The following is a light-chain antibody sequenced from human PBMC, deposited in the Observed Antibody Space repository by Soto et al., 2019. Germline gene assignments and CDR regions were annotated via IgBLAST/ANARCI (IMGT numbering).Light chain of an antibody. V-gene: IGKV1-9*01. CDR3: QQLTTFPLT. Sequence: DIQLTQSPSFLSASVGDRVNITCRASQGIRNSLAWFQQKSGQAPNLLMYSASVLQSGVPSRFSGSGSGTEFTLTISSLQTEDFATYYCQQLTTFPLTFGGGTKVEVK. CDR1: QGIRNS. CDR2: SAS. J-gene: IGKJ4*01.